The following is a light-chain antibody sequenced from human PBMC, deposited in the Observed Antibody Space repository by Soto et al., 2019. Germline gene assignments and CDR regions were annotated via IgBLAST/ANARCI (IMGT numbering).Light chain of an antibody. CDR2: VSS. CDR1: KTXGRW. CDR3: QQVKVDPLT. Sequence: QMTNSPSTLYGSVGSRFTITCRARKTXGRWFALYHQKSGKAPKFLXYVSSTWPRGVPSRLSGGGSGTDFTLTISSLQPEYSAIYYCQQVKVDPLTFGGGTKVDI. V-gene: IGKV1-12*01. J-gene: IGKJ4*02.